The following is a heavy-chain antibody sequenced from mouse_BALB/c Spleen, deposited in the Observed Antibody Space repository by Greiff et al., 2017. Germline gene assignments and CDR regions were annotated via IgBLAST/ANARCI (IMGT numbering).Heavy chain of an antibody. V-gene: IGHV5-9-4*01. CDR3: ARGGGNYGWFDY. CDR2: ISSGGSYT. D-gene: IGHD2-1*01. J-gene: IGHJ3*01. Sequence: DVMLVESGGGLVTPGGSLKLSCAASGFTFSSYAMSWVRQSPEKRLEWVAEISSGGSYTYYPDTVTGRFTITRDNAKNTLYLEMSSLRSEDTAMYYCARGGGNYGWFDYWGQGTLVTVSA. CDR1: GFTFSSYA.